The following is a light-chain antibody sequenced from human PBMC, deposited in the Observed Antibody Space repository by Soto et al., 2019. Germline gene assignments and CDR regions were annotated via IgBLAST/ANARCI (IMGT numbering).Light chain of an antibody. CDR3: QQGFT. CDR2: EES. CDR1: QSINKW. Sequence: DIQITPSPSPLSASFGDTVAITCRASQSINKWLAWYQQKPGKAPTLLIYEESILQNGVPSRFSGTESGTEFTLTISSLQHEDFATYYCQQGFTFGPGTKVDIK. V-gene: IGKV1-5*03. J-gene: IGKJ3*01.